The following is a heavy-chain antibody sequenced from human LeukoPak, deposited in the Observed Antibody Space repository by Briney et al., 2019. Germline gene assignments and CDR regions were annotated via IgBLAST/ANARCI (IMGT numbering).Heavy chain of an antibody. CDR2: IKQDGSEK. Sequence: GGSLRLSCAASGFTFSSYWMSWVRQAPGKGLEWVANIKQDGSEKYYVDSVKGRFTISRDNAKNSLYLQMNSLRAEDTAVYYCARELADYYGSGSYYYYYYMDVWGKGTTVTVSS. CDR3: ARELADYYGSGSYYYYYYMDV. D-gene: IGHD3-10*01. V-gene: IGHV3-7*01. J-gene: IGHJ6*03. CDR1: GFTFSSYW.